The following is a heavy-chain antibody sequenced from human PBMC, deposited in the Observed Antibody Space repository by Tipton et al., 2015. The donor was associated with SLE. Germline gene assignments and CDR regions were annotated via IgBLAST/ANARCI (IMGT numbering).Heavy chain of an antibody. CDR3: ARQGESVVPAAMPVFDY. J-gene: IGHJ4*02. Sequence: TLSLTCTVSGGPISSYYWSWIRQPPGKGLEWIGYIYYSGSTNYNPSLKSRVTISVDTSKNQFSLKLSSVTAADTAVYYCARQGESVVPAAMPVFDYWGQGTLVTVSS. CDR2: IYYSGST. V-gene: IGHV4-59*08. CDR1: GGPISSYY. D-gene: IGHD2-2*01.